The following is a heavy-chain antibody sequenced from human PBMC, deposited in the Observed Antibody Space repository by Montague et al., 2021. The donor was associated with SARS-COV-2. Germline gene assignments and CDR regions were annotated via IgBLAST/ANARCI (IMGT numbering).Heavy chain of an antibody. CDR1: RGSFHIFS. V-gene: IGHV4-34*01. D-gene: IGHD3-16*01. CDR3: ARGSRLVGITPGFRY. J-gene: IGHJ4*02. CDR2: IDHSGNT. Sequence: SETLSLTCAVYRGSFHIFSWGWIRQSPGKGLEWIGEIDHSGNTNYNPSLKSRVTISVDTSKNQFSLNLTSVTAADTAMYYCARGSRLVGITPGFRYWGQGTQVAVSS.